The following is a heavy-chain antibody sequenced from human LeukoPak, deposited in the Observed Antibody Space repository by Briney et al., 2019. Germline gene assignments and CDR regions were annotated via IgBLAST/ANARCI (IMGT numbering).Heavy chain of an antibody. CDR1: GFTFDAYA. CDR3: AKDITGGRSSPYFDS. J-gene: IGHJ4*02. V-gene: IGHV3-9*01. Sequence: QTGGSLRLSCAASGFTFDAYAMHWVRQAPGKGLEWVSGISWNGGGMGYAVSVKGRFTISRDNAKNSLYLQTNSLRDEDTALYYCAKDITGGRSSPYFDSWGQGTLVTVSS. CDR2: ISWNGGGM. D-gene: IGHD6-6*01.